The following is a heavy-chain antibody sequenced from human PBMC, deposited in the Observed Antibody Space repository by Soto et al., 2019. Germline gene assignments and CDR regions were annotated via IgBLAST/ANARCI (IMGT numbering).Heavy chain of an antibody. J-gene: IGHJ4*02. V-gene: IGHV3-23*01. CDR1: GFTFSSYA. CDR2: ISGSGGST. CDR3: AKVEDGVAVAGSNFDY. Sequence: SLRLSCAASGFTFSSYAMSWVRQAPGKGLEWVSAISGSGGSTYYADSVKGRFTISRDNSKNTLYLQMNSLRAEDTAVYYCAKVEDGVAVAGSNFDYWGQGTLVTVSS. D-gene: IGHD6-19*01.